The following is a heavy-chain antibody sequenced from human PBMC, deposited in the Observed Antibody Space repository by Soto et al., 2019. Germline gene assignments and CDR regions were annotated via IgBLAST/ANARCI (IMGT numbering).Heavy chain of an antibody. CDR3: ARVLSPCGGDCYSSFNYFDP. CDR2: IYYSGST. CDR1: GGSISSGDYH. V-gene: IGHV4-30-4*08. D-gene: IGHD2-21*02. J-gene: IGHJ5*02. Sequence: QVQLQESGPGLVKPSQTLSLTCTVSGGSISSGDYHWSWIRQPPGKGLEWIGYIYYSGSTYYNPSLKSRVTISVDTSKNQFSLKLSSVTAADTAVYYCARVLSPCGGDCYSSFNYFDPWGQGILVTVSS.